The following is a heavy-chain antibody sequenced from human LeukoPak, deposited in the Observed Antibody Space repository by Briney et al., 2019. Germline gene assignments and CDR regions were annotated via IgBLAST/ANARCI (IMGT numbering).Heavy chain of an antibody. V-gene: IGHV1-2*02. CDR3: ARVVAAAGTGWGWFDP. Sequence: ASVKVSCKASGYTFTGYYMHWVRQAPGQGLEWMGWINPNSGGTNYAQKFQGRVTVTRDTSISTAYMELSRLRSDDTAVYYCARVVAAAGTGWGWFDPWGQGTLVTVSS. D-gene: IGHD6-13*01. CDR2: INPNSGGT. J-gene: IGHJ5*02. CDR1: GYTFTGYY.